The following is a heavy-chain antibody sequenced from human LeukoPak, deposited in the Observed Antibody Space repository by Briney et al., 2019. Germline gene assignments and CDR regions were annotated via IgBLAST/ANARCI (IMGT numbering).Heavy chain of an antibody. CDR2: ISAGGGGT. V-gene: IGHV3-23*01. J-gene: IGHJ4*02. CDR1: GFTFSTYN. D-gene: IGHD3-22*01. Sequence: GGSLRLSCAASGFTFSTYNMSWVRQAPGKGLEWVSGISAGGGGTYYAASVKGRFTISRDNSKSTLSLQMDSLRAEDTAIYYCAKLGRFNYDASGYYLDYWGQGTLVTVSS. CDR3: AKLGRFNYDASGYYLDY.